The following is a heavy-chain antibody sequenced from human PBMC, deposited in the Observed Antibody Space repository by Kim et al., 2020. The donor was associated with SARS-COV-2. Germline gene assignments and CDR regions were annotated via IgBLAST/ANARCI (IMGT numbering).Heavy chain of an antibody. J-gene: IGHJ6*02. D-gene: IGHD5-12*01. V-gene: IGHV3-23*01. CDR1: GFTFSSYA. CDR2: ISGSGGST. Sequence: GGSLRLSCAASGFTFSSYAMSCVRQAPGKGLEWVSAISGSGGSTYYADSVKGRFTISRDNSKNTLYLQMNSPRAEDTAVYYCAKRLLATWTSYYGMDVWGQGTTVTVSS. CDR3: AKRLLATWTSYYGMDV.